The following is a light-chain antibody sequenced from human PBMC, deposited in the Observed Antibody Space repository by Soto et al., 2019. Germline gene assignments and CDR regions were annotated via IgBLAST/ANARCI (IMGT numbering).Light chain of an antibody. CDR2: GAS. Sequence: EIVMTQSPATLSVSPGERATLSCRASQSVSSNLAWYQQKPGQAPRLLIYGASTRATGIPARFSGSGSGTEFTLTISXLQSXDFAVYYCQQYNNRVTFGQGTKVEIK. CDR3: QQYNNRVT. CDR1: QSVSSN. V-gene: IGKV3-15*01. J-gene: IGKJ1*01.